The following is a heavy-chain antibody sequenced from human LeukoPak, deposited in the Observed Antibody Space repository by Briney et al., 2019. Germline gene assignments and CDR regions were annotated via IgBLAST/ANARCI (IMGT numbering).Heavy chain of an antibody. J-gene: IGHJ4*02. D-gene: IGHD6-19*01. CDR1: GFTFSSYA. V-gene: IGHV3-23*01. CDR3: AKETLRYSSGWYFNY. Sequence: GGSLRLSCAASGFTFSSYAMSWVRQAPGKGLEWVSGVSGGAGSTYYADSVKGRFTISRGNSKNTLDLQMNSLRAEDTAVYYCAKETLRYSSGWYFNYWGQGTLVTVSS. CDR2: VSGGAGST.